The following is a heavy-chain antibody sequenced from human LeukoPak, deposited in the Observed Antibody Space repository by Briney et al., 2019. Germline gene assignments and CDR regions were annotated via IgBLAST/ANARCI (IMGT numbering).Heavy chain of an antibody. CDR2: IRYDGSDK. V-gene: IGHV3-30*02. J-gene: IGHJ3*01. CDR1: GFTFRTYG. Sequence: PGGSLRLSCAASGFTFRTYGMHWVRQAPGKGLEWVTFIRYDGSDKYYADSVRGRFTISRDNSKNTLFLQMNSLRFDDTAVYYCAKRADYYDSSRAFSHAFDLWGQGTMVTVSS. D-gene: IGHD3-16*01. CDR3: AKRADYYDSSRAFSHAFDL.